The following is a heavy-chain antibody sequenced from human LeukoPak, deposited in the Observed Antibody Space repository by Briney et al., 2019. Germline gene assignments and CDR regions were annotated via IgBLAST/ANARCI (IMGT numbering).Heavy chain of an antibody. J-gene: IGHJ4*02. Sequence: ASVKVSCKASGYTFIDYYMHWVRQAPGQGLEWMGIINPSGGGTRYAQRFQGRVTMTRDTSTSTVYMEVSSLRSEDTAVYYCARDGARIQLWWFDYWGQGTLVTVSS. CDR3: ARDGARIQLWWFDY. CDR1: GYTFIDYY. V-gene: IGHV1-46*01. CDR2: INPSGGGT. D-gene: IGHD1-1*01.